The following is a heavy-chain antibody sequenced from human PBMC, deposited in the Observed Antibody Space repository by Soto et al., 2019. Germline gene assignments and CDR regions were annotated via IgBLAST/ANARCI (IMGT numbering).Heavy chain of an antibody. Sequence: PSETLSLTCTVSGGSISSYYWSWIRQPPGMGLEWIGEINYLGSINYNPSLKSRVTMSVDTSKNQFSLTLNSVTAADTATYYCARGGISHWAYFYYMDVWDRGTTVTVSS. D-gene: IGHD2-21*01. CDR2: INYLGSI. V-gene: IGHV4-59*12. CDR1: GGSISSYY. J-gene: IGHJ6*03. CDR3: ARGGISHWAYFYYMDV.